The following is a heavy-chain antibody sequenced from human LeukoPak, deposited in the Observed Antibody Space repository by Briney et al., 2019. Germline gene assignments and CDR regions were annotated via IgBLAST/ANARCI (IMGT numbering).Heavy chain of an antibody. Sequence: GASVKVSCKASGYTFTSYYMHWVRQAPGQGLEWMGIINPSGGSTSYAQKFQGRVTMTRDTSTSTVYMELSSLRSEDTAVYYCATDIVVVPAAIIYGVDVWGQGTTVTVSS. CDR1: GYTFTSYY. V-gene: IGHV1-46*01. CDR2: INPSGGST. CDR3: ATDIVVVPAAIIYGVDV. J-gene: IGHJ6*02. D-gene: IGHD2-2*02.